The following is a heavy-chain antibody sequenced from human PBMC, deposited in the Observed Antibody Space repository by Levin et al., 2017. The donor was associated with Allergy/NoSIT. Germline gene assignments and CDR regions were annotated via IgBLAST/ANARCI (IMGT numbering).Heavy chain of an antibody. Sequence: GGSLRLSCAASGFTFSSYWMSWVRQAPGKGLEWVANIKQDGSEKYYVDSVKGRFTISRDNAKNSLYLQMNSLRAEDTAVYYCASPVWLRFGDAFDIWGQGTMVTVSS. D-gene: IGHD5-12*01. J-gene: IGHJ3*02. CDR3: ASPVWLRFGDAFDI. CDR1: GFTFSSYW. V-gene: IGHV3-7*01. CDR2: IKQDGSEK.